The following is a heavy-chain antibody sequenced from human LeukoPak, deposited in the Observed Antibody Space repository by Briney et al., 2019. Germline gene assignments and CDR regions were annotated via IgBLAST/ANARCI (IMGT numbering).Heavy chain of an antibody. J-gene: IGHJ6*03. CDR3: ARVSPPPSDPSCSSTSCYMTPEAYYYYMDV. Sequence: GGSLRLSCAASGFTFSSYAMHWVRQAPGKGLEYVSAISSNGGSTYYANSVKGRFTISRDNSKNTLYLQMGSLRAEDMAVYYCARVSPPPSDPSCSSTSCYMTPEAYYYYMDVWGKGTTVTVSS. CDR2: ISSNGGST. CDR1: GFTFSSYA. D-gene: IGHD2-2*02. V-gene: IGHV3-64*01.